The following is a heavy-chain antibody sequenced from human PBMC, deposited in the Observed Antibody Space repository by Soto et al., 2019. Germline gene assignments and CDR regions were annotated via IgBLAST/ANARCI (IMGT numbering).Heavy chain of an antibody. D-gene: IGHD5-18*01. CDR2: IWYDGSNK. CDR3: ARSWIQLWLMD. J-gene: IGHJ4*02. CDR1: GFTFRSYG. V-gene: IGHV3-33*01. Sequence: ESGGGVVQPGRSLSLSCAASGFTFRSYGMHWVRQAPGKGLEWVAVIWYDGSNKYYADSVKGRFTISRDNSKNTLYLQMNSLRAEDTAVYYCARSWIQLWLMDWGQGTLVTVSS.